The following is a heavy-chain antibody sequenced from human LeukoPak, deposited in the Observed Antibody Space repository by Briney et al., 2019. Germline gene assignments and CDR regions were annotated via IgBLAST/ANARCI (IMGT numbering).Heavy chain of an antibody. CDR3: ASPPGRVGAIPYWYFDL. D-gene: IGHD1-26*01. Sequence: PSETLSLTCTVSGGSISSYYWSWIRQSPGKGLEYIGYIYYSGSTNYNPSLKSRVTISVDTSKNQFSLKLSSVTAADTAVYYCASPPGRVGAIPYWYFDLWGRGTLVTVSS. CDR2: IYYSGST. CDR1: GGSISSYY. J-gene: IGHJ2*01. V-gene: IGHV4-59*01.